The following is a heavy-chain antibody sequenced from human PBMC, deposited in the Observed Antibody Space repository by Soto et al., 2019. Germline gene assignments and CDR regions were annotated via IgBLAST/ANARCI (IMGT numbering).Heavy chain of an antibody. V-gene: IGHV3-30*18. J-gene: IGHJ4*02. CDR1: GFTFSSYG. D-gene: IGHD3-16*01. CDR3: AKDTDSRGNYFDY. CDR2: IAYDGSNK. Sequence: GGSLRLSCAASGFTFSSYGMHWVRQAPGKGLEWVAVIAYDGSNKYYADSVKGRFTISRDNSKNTLYLQMNSLRAEDKAVYYCAKDTDSRGNYFDYWGQGTLVTVSS.